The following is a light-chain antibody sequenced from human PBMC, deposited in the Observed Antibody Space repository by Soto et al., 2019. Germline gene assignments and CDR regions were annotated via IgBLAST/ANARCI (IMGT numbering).Light chain of an antibody. J-gene: IGLJ3*02. CDR3: QSYDNILSGSGV. V-gene: IGLV1-40*01. CDR2: GNT. Sequence: QSVLTQPPSVSGAPGQRVTISCTGSRSNIGAGYDVHWYQQLPGTAPRLLIYGNTNRPSGVPDRFSGSKSGTSASLAITGLQAEDEADYYCQSYDNILSGSGVFGGGTKLTV. CDR1: RSNIGAGYD.